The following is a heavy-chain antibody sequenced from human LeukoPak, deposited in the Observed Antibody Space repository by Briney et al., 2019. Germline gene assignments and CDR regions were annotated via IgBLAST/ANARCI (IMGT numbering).Heavy chain of an antibody. J-gene: IGHJ3*02. D-gene: IGHD7-27*01. Sequence: GGSLRLSCAASGITFSTYWMSWVRQAPGKGLEWVANIKQDGSEKYYVDSVKGRFTISRDNAKNSLYLQMNSLRAEDTAVYYCARHSLTGDWYRAVHIWGQGTMVTVSS. V-gene: IGHV3-7*05. CDR2: IKQDGSEK. CDR3: ARHSLTGDWYRAVHI. CDR1: GITFSTYW.